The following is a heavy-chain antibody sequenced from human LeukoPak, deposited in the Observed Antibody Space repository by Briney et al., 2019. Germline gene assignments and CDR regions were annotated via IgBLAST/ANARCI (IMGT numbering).Heavy chain of an antibody. V-gene: IGHV3-7*03. D-gene: IGHD6-13*01. J-gene: IGHJ4*02. Sequence: QSGGSLGLSCAASGFPFSSYSMTWVRQAPGKGLEWVANIKPDGTAKFYVDPVKGRFTISRDNALNSLYLQMNSLRAEDTAIYYCARSIPYGTTWYGRSDYWGQGTLVTVSS. CDR1: GFPFSSYS. CDR3: ARSIPYGTTWYGRSDY. CDR2: IKPDGTAK.